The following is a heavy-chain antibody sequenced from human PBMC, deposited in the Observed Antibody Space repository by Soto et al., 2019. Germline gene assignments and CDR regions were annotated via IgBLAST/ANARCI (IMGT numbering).Heavy chain of an antibody. CDR2: ISGGGDST. CDR1: GFTFNNYA. D-gene: IGHD2-2*01. CDR3: AKDRTSAPARPRFDP. J-gene: IGHJ5*02. Sequence: PGGSLRLSCAASGFTFNNYAMSWVRQAPGKGLEWVSTISGGGDSTYYADSVTGRFTISRDNSRNTLFLQMNSLRAEDTALYYCAKDRTSAPARPRFDPWGQGTLVTVSS. V-gene: IGHV3-23*01.